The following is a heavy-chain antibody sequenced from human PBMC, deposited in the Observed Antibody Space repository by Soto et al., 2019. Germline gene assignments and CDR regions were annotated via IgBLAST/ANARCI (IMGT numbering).Heavy chain of an antibody. Sequence: EVQVVDSGGGSVQPGGSLRLSCVASGFTFSNYVMNWARQAPTKGLEWVSSISGSGNNTYYAASVKGRFTISRDNYSNTLFLQMDSLRAEDTAVHYCATAANEAPYFDSWGQGTLVSVSS. CDR2: ISGSGNNT. V-gene: IGHV3-23*04. CDR3: ATAANEAPYFDS. CDR1: GFTFSNYV. J-gene: IGHJ4*02. D-gene: IGHD6-25*01.